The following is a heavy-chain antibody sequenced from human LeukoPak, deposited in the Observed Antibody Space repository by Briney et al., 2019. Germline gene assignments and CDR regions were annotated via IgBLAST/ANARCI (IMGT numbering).Heavy chain of an antibody. CDR2: INPNSGGT. Sequence: GASVKVSCKASGYTFIGYYMHWVRQAPGQGLEWMGRINPNSGGTNYAQKFQVRVTMTRDTSISTAYMELSRLRSDDTAVYYCARQAAAGTKRFDYWGQGTLVTVSS. D-gene: IGHD6-13*01. CDR1: GYTFIGYY. J-gene: IGHJ4*02. V-gene: IGHV1-2*06. CDR3: ARQAAAGTKRFDY.